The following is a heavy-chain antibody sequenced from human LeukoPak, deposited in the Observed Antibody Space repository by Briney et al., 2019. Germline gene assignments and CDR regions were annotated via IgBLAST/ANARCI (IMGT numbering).Heavy chain of an antibody. V-gene: IGHV3-30*03. CDR3: AREGLRDGHKLFDY. CDR2: ISYDGSKE. J-gene: IGHJ4*02. CDR1: GFTFSFYV. Sequence: GGSLRLSCAASGFTFSFYVMHWVRQAPGKGLEWVAVISYDGSKEYYADSMKGRFTISRDNSKNTLYLQMNSLRPEDTAVFYCAREGLRDGHKLFDYWGQGTLVTVSS. D-gene: IGHD5-24*01.